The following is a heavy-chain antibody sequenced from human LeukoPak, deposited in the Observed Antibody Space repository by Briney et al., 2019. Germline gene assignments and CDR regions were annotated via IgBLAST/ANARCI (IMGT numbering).Heavy chain of an antibody. D-gene: IGHD6-19*01. CDR2: ISGSGGRT. J-gene: IGHJ3*02. Sequence: GESLKISCKGSGYSFTSYWIGWVRQMPGKGLEWVSAISGSGGRTFYADSVKGRLTISRDNSKNTLYLQLNRLRAEDTAVYYCAKGSSGWFQDAFDIWGQGTMVTVSS. CDR1: GYSFTSYW. CDR3: AKGSSGWFQDAFDI. V-gene: IGHV3-23*01.